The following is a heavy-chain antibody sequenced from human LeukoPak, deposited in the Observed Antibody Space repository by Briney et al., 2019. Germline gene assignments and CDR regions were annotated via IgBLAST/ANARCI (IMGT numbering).Heavy chain of an antibody. J-gene: IGHJ6*03. D-gene: IGHD4/OR15-4a*01. CDR2: IWYDGSNE. Sequence: GRSLRLSCAASGLTFSTSGMHWVRQAPGKGLEWVALIWYDGSNEYADSVKGRFTISRDNSKNTLYLQMNSLRAEDTAVYHCAKDQGANYYYYMDVWGKGATVTVSS. CDR1: GLTFSTSG. V-gene: IGHV3-33*06. CDR3: AKDQGANYYYYMDV.